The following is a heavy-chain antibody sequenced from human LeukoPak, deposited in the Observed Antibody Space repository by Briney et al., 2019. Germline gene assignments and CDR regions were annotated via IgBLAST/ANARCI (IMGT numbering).Heavy chain of an antibody. CDR2: INPNSGGT. Sequence: ASVKVSCKASGYTFTGYYMHWVRQAPGQGLEWMGWINPNSGGTNYAQKFQGRVTMTRDTSISKAYMELSRLRSDDTAVYYCARLRFLEWLLYPSADFDYWGQGTLVTVSS. D-gene: IGHD3-3*01. J-gene: IGHJ4*02. CDR1: GYTFTGYY. V-gene: IGHV1-2*02. CDR3: ARLRFLEWLLYPSADFDY.